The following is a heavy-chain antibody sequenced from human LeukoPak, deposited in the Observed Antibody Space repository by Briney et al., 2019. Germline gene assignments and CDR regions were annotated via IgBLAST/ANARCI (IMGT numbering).Heavy chain of an antibody. CDR2: ISAYNGNT. Sequence: GASVKVSYKASGYTFTSYGISWVRQAPGQGLEWMGWISAYNGNTNYAQKLQGRVTMTTDTSTSTAYMELSSLRSEDTAVYYCAREGGSYYRDAFDIWGQGTMVTVSS. J-gene: IGHJ3*02. CDR1: GYTFTSYG. CDR3: AREGGSYYRDAFDI. D-gene: IGHD1-26*01. V-gene: IGHV1-18*01.